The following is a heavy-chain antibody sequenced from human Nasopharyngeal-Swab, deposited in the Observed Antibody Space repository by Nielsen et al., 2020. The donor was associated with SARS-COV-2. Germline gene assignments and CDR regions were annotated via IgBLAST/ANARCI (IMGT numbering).Heavy chain of an antibody. J-gene: IGHJ6*02. D-gene: IGHD6-13*01. CDR2: ISYDGSKK. CDR3: ARDQGSNWYTYYYYYGMDV. CDR1: GFTFSSYA. V-gene: IGHV3-30-3*01. Sequence: GESLKISCAASGFTFSSYAMHWVRQAPGKGLEWVAVISYDGSKKYYADSVKGRFTISRDNSKNTLYLQMNSLRAEDTAVYYCARDQGSNWYTYYYYYGMDVWGQGTTVTVSS.